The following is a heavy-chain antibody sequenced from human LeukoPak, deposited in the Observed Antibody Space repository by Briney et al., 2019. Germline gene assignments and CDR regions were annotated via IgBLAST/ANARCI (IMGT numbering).Heavy chain of an antibody. V-gene: IGHV3-66*01. Sequence: PGGSLRLSCAASGFDVSDNYMSWVRQAPGKGLEWVSVIYSGGSTYYADAVKGRFTISRDNSKNTIYLQMNSLRVEDTAVYYCARASSGSWYGDYWGQGTLVTDSS. J-gene: IGHJ4*02. CDR3: ARASSGSWYGDY. CDR1: GFDVSDNY. CDR2: IYSGGST. D-gene: IGHD6-13*01.